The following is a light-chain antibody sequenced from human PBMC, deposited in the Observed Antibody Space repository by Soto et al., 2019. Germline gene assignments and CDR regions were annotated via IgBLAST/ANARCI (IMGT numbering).Light chain of an antibody. V-gene: IGKV3-20*01. CDR1: QSVSSGY. J-gene: IGKJ2*01. Sequence: EIVLTQSPGTLSLSPGERATLSCRASQSVSSGYLAWYQQKRGQAPRLLIYGASSRATGIPDRISGSGSGTAFTLTISRLEPEDFAVYYCQQYDSTPYTFGQGTKLEIK. CDR3: QQYDSTPYT. CDR2: GAS.